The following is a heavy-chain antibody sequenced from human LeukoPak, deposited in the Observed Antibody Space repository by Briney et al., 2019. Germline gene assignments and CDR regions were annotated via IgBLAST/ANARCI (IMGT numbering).Heavy chain of an antibody. J-gene: IGHJ4*02. CDR2: IIPIFGTA. Sequence: SVKVSCKASGGTFSSYAISWVRQAPGQGLEWMGRIIPIFGTANYAQKFQGRVTITTDESTSTAYMELSSLRSEDTAVYYCVKGSSNTAFDYWGQVTLVTVSS. D-gene: IGHD3-10*01. CDR1: GGTFSSYA. V-gene: IGHV1-69*05. CDR3: VKGSSNTAFDY.